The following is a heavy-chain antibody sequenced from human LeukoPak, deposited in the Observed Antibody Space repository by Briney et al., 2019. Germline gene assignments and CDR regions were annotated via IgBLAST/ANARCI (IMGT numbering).Heavy chain of an antibody. Sequence: PGGSLRLSCVLSGLTFSDAWMSWVRQAPGKGLEWVGRIRNDRITNYAAPVQGRFSISRDNSKNTFYLQMNSLRTEDTGMYFCTWMATIFTVDYWGQGTLVTVSS. CDR1: GLTFSDAW. J-gene: IGHJ4*02. V-gene: IGHV3-15*01. CDR3: TWMATIFTVDY. CDR2: IRNDRIT. D-gene: IGHD5-12*01.